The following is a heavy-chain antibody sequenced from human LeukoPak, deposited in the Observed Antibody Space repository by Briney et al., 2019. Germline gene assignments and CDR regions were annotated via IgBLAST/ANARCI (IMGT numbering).Heavy chain of an antibody. D-gene: IGHD4-11*01. Sequence: SGTLSLTCAVSGGSISSSNWWSWVRQPPGKGLEWIGEIYHSGSTNYNPSLKSRVTISVDTSKNQFSLKLSSVTAADTAVYYCARVGLLRYSNLGALDYWGQGTLVTVSS. J-gene: IGHJ4*02. V-gene: IGHV4-4*02. CDR3: ARVGLLRYSNLGALDY. CDR1: GGSISSSNW. CDR2: IYHSGST.